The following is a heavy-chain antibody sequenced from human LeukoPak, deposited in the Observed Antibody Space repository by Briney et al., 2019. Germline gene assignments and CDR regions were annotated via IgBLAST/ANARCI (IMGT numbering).Heavy chain of an antibody. J-gene: IGHJ4*02. V-gene: IGHV3-33*08. CDR2: IWDDGSNE. CDR3: ARDHSGTQDY. Sequence: GGSLRLSCAASGFTFSNYGMHWVRQAPGKGLEWVAVIWDDGSNEYYADSVKGRFTIFRDNRRNTLYLQMNSLRAEDTAVYSCARDHSGTQDYWGQGTLVTVSS. D-gene: IGHD1-1*01. CDR1: GFTFSNYG.